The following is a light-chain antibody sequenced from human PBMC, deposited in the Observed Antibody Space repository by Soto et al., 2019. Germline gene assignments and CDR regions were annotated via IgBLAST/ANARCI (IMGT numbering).Light chain of an antibody. V-gene: IGKV3-20*01. CDR1: QSVSSSY. J-gene: IGKJ1*01. Sequence: EIVLTQSPGTLSLSPGDRATLSCRASQSVSSSYLAWYQQKPGQAPRLLIYGASIRATGIPDRFSGSGSGTDFTLTIRRLEPEDCAMYFCHQYGSSPRTFGQGTKVEIK. CDR2: GAS. CDR3: HQYGSSPRT.